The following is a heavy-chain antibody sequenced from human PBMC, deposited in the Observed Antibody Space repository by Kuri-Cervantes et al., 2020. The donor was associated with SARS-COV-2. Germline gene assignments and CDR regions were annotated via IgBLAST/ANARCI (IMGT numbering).Heavy chain of an antibody. CDR2: IIPLFGTT. Sequence: SVKVSCKASGGTFSSYAVTWVRQAPGQGLEWMGRIIPLFGTTIYAQKFQGRVTLTADKSTNTAYMELSSLRSEDTAVYYCARPYCSTSTCYDGTFDSWGQGTLVAVSS. CDR1: GGTFSSYA. CDR3: ARPYCSTSTCYDGTFDS. D-gene: IGHD2-2*01. V-gene: IGHV1-69*06. J-gene: IGHJ4*02.